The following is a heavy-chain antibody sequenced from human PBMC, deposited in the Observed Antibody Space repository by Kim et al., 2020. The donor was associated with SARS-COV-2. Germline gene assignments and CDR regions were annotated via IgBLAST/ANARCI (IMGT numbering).Heavy chain of an antibody. Sequence: GGSLRLSCAASGFTFSSYGMHWVRQAPGKGLEWVAVISYDGSNKYYADSVKGRFTISRDNSKNTLYLQMNSLRAEDTAVYYCAKALRVVPAAIIDAFDIWGQGTMVTVSS. CDR2: ISYDGSNK. CDR1: GFTFSSYG. V-gene: IGHV3-30*18. J-gene: IGHJ3*02. D-gene: IGHD2-2*02. CDR3: AKALRVVPAAIIDAFDI.